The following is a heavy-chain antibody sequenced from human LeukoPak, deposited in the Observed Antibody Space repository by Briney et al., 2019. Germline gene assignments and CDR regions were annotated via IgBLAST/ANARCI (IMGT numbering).Heavy chain of an antibody. D-gene: IGHD2-21*02. CDR2: IYYSGST. CDR3: ARLEPKGVVPAIRSVFAY. J-gene: IGHJ4*02. Sequence: SETLSLTCTVSGGSISSSSYYWGWIRQPPGKGLEWIGSIYYSGSTYYNPSLKSRVTISVDTSKNQFSLKLSSVTAADTAVYYCARLEPKGVVPAIRSVFAYWGKGTLVTVSS. V-gene: IGHV4-39*01. CDR1: GGSISSSSYY.